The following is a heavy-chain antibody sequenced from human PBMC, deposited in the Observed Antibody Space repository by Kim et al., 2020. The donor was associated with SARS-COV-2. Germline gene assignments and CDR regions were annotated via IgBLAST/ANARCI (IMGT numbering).Heavy chain of an antibody. CDR1: GYTFTSYA. CDR2: INTNTGNP. D-gene: IGHD3-10*01. J-gene: IGHJ6*02. Sequence: ASVKVSCKASGYTFTSYAMNWVRQAPGQGLEWMGWINTNTGNPTYAQGFTGRFVFSLDTSVSTAYLQISSLKAEDTAVYYCARDQPPPFNLITMVRGYYYYGMDVWGQGTTVTVSS. CDR3: ARDQPPPFNLITMVRGYYYYGMDV. V-gene: IGHV7-4-1*02.